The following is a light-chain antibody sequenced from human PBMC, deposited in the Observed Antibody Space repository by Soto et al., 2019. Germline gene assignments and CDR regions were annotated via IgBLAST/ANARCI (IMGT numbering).Light chain of an antibody. CDR2: AAS. CDR1: QTTNKY. Sequence: DIQLTQSPSSLSASLGDRVTITCRASQTTNKYLNWYQQKPGKAPKLLIYAASSLQSGVPSXXSGSGFGTDFTLTINSLQSEDFATYYCQQSYSGPPTFGQGTKVEVK. J-gene: IGKJ1*01. CDR3: QQSYSGPPT. V-gene: IGKV1-39*01.